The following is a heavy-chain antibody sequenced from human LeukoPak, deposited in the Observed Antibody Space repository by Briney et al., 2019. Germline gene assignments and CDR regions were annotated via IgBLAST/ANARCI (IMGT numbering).Heavy chain of an antibody. J-gene: IGHJ3*02. Sequence: SETLYLTCTVSGGSISSYYWSWIRQPPGKGLEWIGYIYYSGSTNYNPSLKSRVTISVDTSKNQFSLKLSSVTAADTAVYYCARGLQRYDAFDIWGQGTMVTVSS. V-gene: IGHV4-59*01. CDR3: ARGLQRYDAFDI. CDR2: IYYSGST. D-gene: IGHD5-24*01. CDR1: GGSISSYY.